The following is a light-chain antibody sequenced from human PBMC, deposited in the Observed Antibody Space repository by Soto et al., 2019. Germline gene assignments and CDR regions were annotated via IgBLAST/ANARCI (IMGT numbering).Light chain of an antibody. CDR2: DVT. Sequence: QSVLAQPPSVSGSPVPSVPISCTGTSSDVGSYNRVAWYQQPPGTAPKLIIYDVTNRPSGVPDRFSGSKSGNTASLTISGLQAEDEADYYCNSFTTSSTYVFGTGTKVTVL. V-gene: IGLV2-18*02. CDR1: SSDVGSYNR. CDR3: NSFTTSSTYV. J-gene: IGLJ1*01.